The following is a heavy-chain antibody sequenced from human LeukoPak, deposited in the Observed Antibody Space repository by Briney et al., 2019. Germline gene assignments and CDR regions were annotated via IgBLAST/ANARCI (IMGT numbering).Heavy chain of an antibody. CDR2: IYYSGST. J-gene: IGHJ5*02. CDR1: GGSISSYY. D-gene: IGHD3-3*01. Sequence: SETLSLTCTVSGGSISSYYWSWIRQPPGKGLEWIGYIYYSGSTNYNPSLKSRVTISVDTSKNQFSLKLSSVTAADTAVYYCARHQPLTEDDFWSGPSELRLDPWGQGTLVTVSS. CDR3: ARHQPLTEDDFWSGPSELRLDP. V-gene: IGHV4-59*08.